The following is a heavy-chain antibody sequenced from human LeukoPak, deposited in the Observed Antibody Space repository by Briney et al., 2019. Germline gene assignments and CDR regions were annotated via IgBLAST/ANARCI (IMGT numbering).Heavy chain of an antibody. Sequence: PSETLSLTCTVSGGSISSSSYYWSWIRQPAGKGLEWIGRIYTSGSTNYNPSLKSRVTISVDTSKNQFSLKLSSVTAADTAVYYCARDEGFGGLEDYYYMDVWGKGTTVTISS. CDR2: IYTSGST. CDR1: GGSISSSSYY. V-gene: IGHV4-61*02. CDR3: ARDEGFGGLEDYYYMDV. J-gene: IGHJ6*03. D-gene: IGHD3-10*01.